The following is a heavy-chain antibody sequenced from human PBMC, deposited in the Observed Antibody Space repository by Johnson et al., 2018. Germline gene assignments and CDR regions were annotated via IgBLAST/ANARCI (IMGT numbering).Heavy chain of an antibody. CDR3: AKDQRYSTSVGFMDV. Sequence: QVQLQESGGGVVQPGRSLRLSCGASGFIFSNFAMHWVRQAPGKGLEWVALISYDGNDKHYADSVKGRFTVSIDNSKNTVYLQMNSLRTEDTALYYCAKDQRYSTSVGFMDVWGKGTKVTVS. J-gene: IGHJ6*03. V-gene: IGHV3-30*18. D-gene: IGHD2-2*01. CDR2: ISYDGNDK. CDR1: GFIFSNFA.